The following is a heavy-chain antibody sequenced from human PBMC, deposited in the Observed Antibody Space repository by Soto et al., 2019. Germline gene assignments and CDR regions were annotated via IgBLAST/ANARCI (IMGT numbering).Heavy chain of an antibody. CDR1: GGSISSGDYY. D-gene: IGHD1-26*01. Sequence: SETLSLTCTVSGGSISSGDYYWSWIHQPPGKGLEWIGYIYYSGSTYYNPSLKSRVTISVDTSKNQFSLKLSSVTAADTAVYYCARVVVGATIRFDPWGQGTLVTVSS. CDR3: ARVVVGATIRFDP. CDR2: IYYSGST. J-gene: IGHJ5*02. V-gene: IGHV4-30-4*01.